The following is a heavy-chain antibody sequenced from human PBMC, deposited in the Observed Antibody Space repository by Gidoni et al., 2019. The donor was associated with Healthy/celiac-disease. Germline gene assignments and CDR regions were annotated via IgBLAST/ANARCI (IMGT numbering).Heavy chain of an antibody. Sequence: QVQLQESGPGLVKPSQTLSLTCTVSGGSIISGRYYWSWIRQPAGKGLEWIGRIYTSGSTNYNPSLKSRVTISVDTSKNQFSLKLSSVTAADTAVYYCARVTHYYDSSGYSAFDIWGQGTMVTVSS. CDR2: IYTSGST. CDR3: ARVTHYYDSSGYSAFDI. D-gene: IGHD3-22*01. J-gene: IGHJ3*02. CDR1: GGSIISGRYY. V-gene: IGHV4-61*02.